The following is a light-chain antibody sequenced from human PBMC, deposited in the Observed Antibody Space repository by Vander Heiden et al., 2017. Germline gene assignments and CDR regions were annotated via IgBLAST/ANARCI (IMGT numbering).Light chain of an antibody. CDR3: QAWDSSTWV. Sequence: SYELTQPPSVSVSPGQTASITRSGDNLGDKYASWYQQKPGQSPVLVIYQDSKRPSRIPERFSGFNSGNTATLTISGTQAMDEADYYCQAWDSSTWVFGGGTKLTVL. V-gene: IGLV3-1*01. CDR1: NLGDKY. CDR2: QDS. J-gene: IGLJ3*02.